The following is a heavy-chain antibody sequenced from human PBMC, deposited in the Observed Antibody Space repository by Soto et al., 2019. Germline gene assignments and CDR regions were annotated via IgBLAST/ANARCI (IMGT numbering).Heavy chain of an antibody. CDR3: ARDGGAY. Sequence: QVQLVESGGGVVQPGRSLRLSCAASGFTFSSYAMHWVRRAPGKGLEWMAVMSHDGSNKYYADSVKGRFTISRDNSKNTLYLQMNIRRPEDTAVYYCARDGGAYWGQGTLVIVSS. J-gene: IGHJ4*02. V-gene: IGHV3-30-3*01. CDR2: MSHDGSNK. CDR1: GFTFSSYA. D-gene: IGHD3-16*01.